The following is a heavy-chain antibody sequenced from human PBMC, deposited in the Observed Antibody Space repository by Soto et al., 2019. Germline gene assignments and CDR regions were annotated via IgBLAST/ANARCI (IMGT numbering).Heavy chain of an antibody. D-gene: IGHD2-15*01. V-gene: IGHV4-31*03. CDR1: GGSISSGGYY. J-gene: IGHJ5*02. Sequence: QVQLQESGPGLVKPSQTLSLTCTVSGGSISSGGYYWSWIRQHPGKGREWIGYIYYSGSTYYNPYLKTRVTISQDTSKNTCSLKKSSVTAADTAVYYCAREGDYCSGGSCYRWFDPWGQGPLVTVSS. CDR2: IYYSGST. CDR3: AREGDYCSGGSCYRWFDP.